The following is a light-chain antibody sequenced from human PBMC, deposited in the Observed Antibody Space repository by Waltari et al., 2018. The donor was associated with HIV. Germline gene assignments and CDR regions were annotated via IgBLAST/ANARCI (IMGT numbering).Light chain of an antibody. CDR1: SSGVGCYGC. Sequence: QSALTQPASVSGSPGQSITISCTGASSGVGCYGCISWYQQHPGKAPRLIIYEVTNRPSGVSNRFFGAKSANTASLTISGLQADDEADYYCSYTGTNSLHFGGRTKVTVL. V-gene: IGLV2-14*01. CDR2: EVT. J-gene: IGLJ2*01. CDR3: SYTGTNSLH.